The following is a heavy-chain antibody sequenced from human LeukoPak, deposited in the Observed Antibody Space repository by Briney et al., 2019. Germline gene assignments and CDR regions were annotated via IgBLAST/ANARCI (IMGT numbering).Heavy chain of an antibody. D-gene: IGHD1-1*01. V-gene: IGHV3-30*02. J-gene: IGHJ5*01. CDR3: ANDLGTGTTGGTRFDP. CDR1: GFPFSTYG. Sequence: GGSLRLSCAASGFPFSTYGMHWIRQTPGKRLEWVAFIAYDATYEFFADSVKGRFSISRDSAENTLYLEINSLRVEDTALYYCANDLGTGTTGGTRFDPWGQGTLVTVSS. CDR2: IAYDATYE.